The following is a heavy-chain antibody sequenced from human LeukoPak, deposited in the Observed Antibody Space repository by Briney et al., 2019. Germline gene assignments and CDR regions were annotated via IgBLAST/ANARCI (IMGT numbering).Heavy chain of an antibody. V-gene: IGHV4-61*02. CDR2: IYTSGST. D-gene: IGHD3-10*01. CDR1: GGSISSGSYY. Sequence: SETLSLTCTVSGGSISSGSYYWSWIRQPAGKGLEYIGRIYTSGSTNYNPSLKSRVTISVDTSKNQFSLKLSSVTAADTAVYYCARSQYYYGSGSYLAFDPWGQGTLVTVSS. CDR3: ARSQYYYGSGSYLAFDP. J-gene: IGHJ5*02.